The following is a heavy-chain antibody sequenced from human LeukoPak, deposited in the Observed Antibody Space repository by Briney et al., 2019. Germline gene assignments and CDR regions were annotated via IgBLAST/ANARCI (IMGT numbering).Heavy chain of an antibody. Sequence: GASVKVSCKASGYTFTSYAMNWVRQAPGQGLEWMGWINTNTGNPTYAQGFTGRFVFSLDTSVSTAYLQISSLKAEDTAVYYCARSDLSRGSHRYISHYYGMDVWGQGTTVTVSS. CDR1: GYTFTSYA. J-gene: IGHJ6*02. CDR3: ARSDLSRGSHRYISHYYGMDV. V-gene: IGHV7-4-1*02. CDR2: INTNTGNP. D-gene: IGHD3-16*02.